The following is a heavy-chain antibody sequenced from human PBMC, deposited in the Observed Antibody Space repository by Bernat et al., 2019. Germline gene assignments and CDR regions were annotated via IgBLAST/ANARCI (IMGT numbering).Heavy chain of an antibody. CDR3: ARGTSTSAPYMDV. CDR1: GFTFSDYY. J-gene: IGHJ6*03. V-gene: IGHV3-11*05. CDR2: ISSSSSYT. Sequence: QVQLVESGGGLVKPGGSLRLSCAASGFTFSDYYMSWIRQAPGKGLDWVSYISSSSSYTKYGDSWEGRFTISRENAKDFPLLQMNRPRGGGTGVDYCARGTSTSAPYMDVWGKGTTVTVSS.